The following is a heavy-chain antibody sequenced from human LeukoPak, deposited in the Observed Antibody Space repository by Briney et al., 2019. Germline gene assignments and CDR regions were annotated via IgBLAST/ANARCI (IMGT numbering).Heavy chain of an antibody. D-gene: IGHD2-2*01. CDR2: MNPNSGNT. CDR1: GYTFTSYD. J-gene: IGHJ4*02. Sequence: GASVKVSCKASGYTFTSYDINWVRQATGQGLEWMGWMNPNSGNTGYAQKFQGRVTITRNTSISTAYMELSSLRSEDTAVYYCAAVVGGLGLNFDYWGQGTLVTVSS. V-gene: IGHV1-8*03. CDR3: AAVVGGLGLNFDY.